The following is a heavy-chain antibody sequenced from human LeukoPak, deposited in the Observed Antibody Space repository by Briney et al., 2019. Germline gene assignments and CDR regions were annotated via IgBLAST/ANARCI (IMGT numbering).Heavy chain of an antibody. V-gene: IGHV3-33*06. J-gene: IGHJ5*02. Sequence: GGSLRLSCAASGFTFSSYGMHWVRQAPGKGLEWVAVIWYDGSNKYYADSVKGRFTISRDNSKNTLYLQMNSLRAEDAAVYYCAKGGYSSSWYQSLSDWFDPWGQGTLVTVSS. CDR2: IWYDGSNK. D-gene: IGHD6-13*01. CDR1: GFTFSSYG. CDR3: AKGGYSSSWYQSLSDWFDP.